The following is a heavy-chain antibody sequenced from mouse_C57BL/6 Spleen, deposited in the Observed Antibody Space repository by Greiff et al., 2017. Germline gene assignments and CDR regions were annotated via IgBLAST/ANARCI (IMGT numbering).Heavy chain of an antibody. CDR3: ERPFYYGSSYDAMDY. V-gene: IGHV1-82*01. J-gene: IGHJ4*01. CDR1: GYAFSSSW. CDR2: IYPGDGDT. D-gene: IGHD1-1*01. Sequence: QVQLQQSGPELVKPGASVKISCKASGYAFSSSWMNWVKQRPGKGLEWIGRIYPGDGDTNYNGKFKGKATLTADKSSSTAYMQLSSLTSEDSAVYFCERPFYYGSSYDAMDYWGQGTSVTVSS.